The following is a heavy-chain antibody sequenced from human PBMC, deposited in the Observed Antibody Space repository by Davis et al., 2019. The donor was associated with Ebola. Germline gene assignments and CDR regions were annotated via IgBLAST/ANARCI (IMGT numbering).Heavy chain of an antibody. Sequence: ASVKVSCKASGGTFSSYAISWVRQAPGQGLEWMGWISAYNGNTNYAQKLQGRVTMTTDTSTSTAYMELRSLRSEDTAVYYCARYADILLDVWGQGTTVTVSS. CDR1: GGTFSSYA. V-gene: IGHV1-18*01. CDR3: ARYADILLDV. CDR2: ISAYNGNT. D-gene: IGHD2-15*01. J-gene: IGHJ6*02.